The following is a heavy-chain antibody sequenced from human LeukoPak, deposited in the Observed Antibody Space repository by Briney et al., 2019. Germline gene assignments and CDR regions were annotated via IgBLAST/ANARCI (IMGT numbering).Heavy chain of an antibody. D-gene: IGHD3-10*02. CDR1: GFMFEDYS. V-gene: IGHV3-43*01. Sequence: GGSPRLSRAASGFMFEDYSMHWVRQAPGKGLEWVSVISWDGGSKYYADSVQGRFTISRDNAKNSLYLQMNSLRAEDTAVYYCAELGITMIGGVWGKGTTVTISS. CDR3: AELGITMIGGV. CDR2: ISWDGGSK. J-gene: IGHJ6*04.